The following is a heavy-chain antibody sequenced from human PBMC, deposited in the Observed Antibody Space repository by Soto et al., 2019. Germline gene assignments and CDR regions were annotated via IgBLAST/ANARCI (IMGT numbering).Heavy chain of an antibody. CDR2: ISYTGST. Sequence: PSETLSLTCTVSGDSISNYYWSWIRQPPGKGLEWIGFISYTGSTNYNPSLKSRVTISVDSSKIQFSLRLGPVTAADTDVYYCARGDSSGWYSFYFHHWGQGTLVTVSS. D-gene: IGHD6-19*01. J-gene: IGHJ1*01. CDR3: ARGDSSGWYSFYFHH. V-gene: IGHV4-59*01. CDR1: GDSISNYY.